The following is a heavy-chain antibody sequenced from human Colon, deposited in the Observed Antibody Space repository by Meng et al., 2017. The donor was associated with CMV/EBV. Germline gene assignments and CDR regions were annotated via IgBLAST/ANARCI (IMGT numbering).Heavy chain of an antibody. CDR2: ISYDGNNK. V-gene: IGHV3-30-3*01. CDR1: GFTFSSFA. CDR3: ARGIRELGTYNYYYGMDV. Sequence: GGSLRLSCAASGFTFSSFATHWVRQAPGKGLEWVAVISYDGNNKHYAVSVKGRFTISRDNYKDTLYLQMNSLRAEDTAVYYCARGIRELGTYNYYYGMDVWGQGTTVTVSS. D-gene: IGHD3-10*01. J-gene: IGHJ6*02.